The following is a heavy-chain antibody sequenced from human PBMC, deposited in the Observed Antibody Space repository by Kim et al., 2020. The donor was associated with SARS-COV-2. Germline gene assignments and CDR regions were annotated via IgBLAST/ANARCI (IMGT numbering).Heavy chain of an antibody. D-gene: IGHD3-10*01. J-gene: IGHJ5*02. CDR2: IYYRSKWYI. V-gene: IGHV6-1*01. CDR1: GDTVSSNSAG. CDR3: AGGGLVRGAVGWFDP. Sequence: SQTLSLTCAISGDTVSSNSAGWNWIRQSPSRGLEWLGRIYYRSKWYIDYAVSVKSRITINPDTSKNQFSLQLNSVTPEDTAVYYCAGGGLVRGAVGWFDPWGQGTLVTVSS.